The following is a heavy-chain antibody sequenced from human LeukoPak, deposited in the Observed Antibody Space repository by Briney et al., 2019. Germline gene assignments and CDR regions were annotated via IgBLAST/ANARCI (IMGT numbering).Heavy chain of an antibody. J-gene: IGHJ2*01. V-gene: IGHV4-59*01. CDR2: IYYSGST. CDR1: GSSISSYY. CDR3: ASDRGYFDL. Sequence: SETLSLTCTVSGSSISSYYWSWIRQPPGKGLEWIGYIYYSGSTNYNPSLKSRVTISVDTSKNQFSLKLSSVTAADTAVYYCASDRGYFDLWGRGTLVTVSS.